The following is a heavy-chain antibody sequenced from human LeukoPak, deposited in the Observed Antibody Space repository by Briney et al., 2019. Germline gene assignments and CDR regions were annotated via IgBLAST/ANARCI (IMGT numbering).Heavy chain of an antibody. CDR1: GYTFTGYC. V-gene: IGHV1-2*02. Sequence: ASVKVSCKASGYTFTGYCMHWVRQAPGQGLEWMGWINPNSGGTNYAQKFQGRVTMTRDTSISTAYMELSRLRSDDTAVYYCARQRLTTLGFRYYDYWGQGTLVTVSS. J-gene: IGHJ4*02. CDR3: ARQRLTTLGFRYYDY. CDR2: INPNSGGT. D-gene: IGHD4-4*01.